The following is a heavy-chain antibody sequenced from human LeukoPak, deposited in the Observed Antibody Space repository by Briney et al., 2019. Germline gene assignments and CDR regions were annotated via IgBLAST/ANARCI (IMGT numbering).Heavy chain of an antibody. CDR2: INHSGST. CDR3: ARLRWGSSWRMDV. J-gene: IGHJ6*04. D-gene: IGHD6-13*01. V-gene: IGHV4-34*01. CDR1: GGSFSGYY. Sequence: SETLSLTCAVYGGSFSGYYWSWIRQPPGKGLEGIGEINHSGSTNYNPSLKSRVTISVDTSKNQFSLKLSSVTAADTAVYYCARLRWGSSWRMDVWGKGTTVTVSS.